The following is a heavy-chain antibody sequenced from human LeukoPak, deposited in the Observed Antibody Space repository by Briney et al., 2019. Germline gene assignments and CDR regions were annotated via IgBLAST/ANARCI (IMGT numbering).Heavy chain of an antibody. J-gene: IGHJ4*02. Sequence: PGGSLRLSCTASGFTFDDYAMHWVRQAPAKRLEQVSLISGDGGTTDYADSVKGRFTISRDNRRNSLYLHMNSLRTEDTALYFCAKVYVGSWYAYDHWGQGTLVTVSS. CDR3: AKVYVGSWYAYDH. CDR2: ISGDGGTT. CDR1: GFTFDDYA. D-gene: IGHD6-13*01. V-gene: IGHV3-43*02.